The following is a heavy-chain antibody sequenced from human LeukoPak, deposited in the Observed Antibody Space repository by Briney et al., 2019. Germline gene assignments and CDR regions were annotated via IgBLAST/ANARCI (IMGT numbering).Heavy chain of an antibody. Sequence: GESLRISCKGSGYSFTSYWISWVRQMPGKGLEWMGSIDRSDSYTNYSPSFQGHVTISADKSISTAYLQWSSLKASDTAMYYCARHGKGYCRSTSCYGRAGDYGDYDYWGPGTLVTVSS. J-gene: IGHJ4*02. V-gene: IGHV5-10-1*01. CDR2: IDRSDSYT. D-gene: IGHD2-2*01. CDR1: GYSFTSYW. CDR3: ARHGKGYCRSTSCYGRAGDYGDYDY.